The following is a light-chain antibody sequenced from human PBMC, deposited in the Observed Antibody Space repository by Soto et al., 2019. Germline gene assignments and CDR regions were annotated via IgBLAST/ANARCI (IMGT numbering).Light chain of an antibody. CDR2: LGS. CDR1: QSLLHSNGYNY. Sequence: DVVMTQSPLSLPVTPGEPASISCRSSQSLLHSNGYNYLDWYLQKPGQSPQLLIYLGSNRASGVPDRFRGSGSGTDFTLRISRVEAGDVGVYYCMQARQTPITFGQGTRLAIK. CDR3: MQARQTPIT. V-gene: IGKV2-28*01. J-gene: IGKJ5*01.